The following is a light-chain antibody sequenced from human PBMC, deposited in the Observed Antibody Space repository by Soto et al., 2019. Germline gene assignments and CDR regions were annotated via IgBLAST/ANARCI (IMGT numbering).Light chain of an antibody. CDR2: KAS. CDR3: QQYNNWPGT. CDR1: QTISSW. V-gene: IGKV1-5*03. Sequence: DIQMTQSPSTLSGSVGDRVTITCRASQTISSWLAWYQQKPGKAPKLLIYKASTLKSGVPSRFSGSGSGTELTLTISSLQSEDFAVYYCQQYNNWPGTFGQGTKVDIK. J-gene: IGKJ1*01.